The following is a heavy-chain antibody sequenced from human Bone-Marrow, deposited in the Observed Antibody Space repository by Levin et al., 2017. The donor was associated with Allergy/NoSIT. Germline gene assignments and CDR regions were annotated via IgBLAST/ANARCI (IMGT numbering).Heavy chain of an antibody. CDR1: GFTFSDAW. D-gene: IGHD3-22*01. J-gene: IGHJ3*02. CDR3: TTGLTSANYYDRSGYWGYTFDI. CDR2: IKSKTDGGTT. Sequence: GESLKISCAASGFTFSDAWTSWVRQAPGKGLEWLGRIKSKTDGGTTDYAAPVKGRFTISRDDSENMLSLQMNSLKTEDTAVYYCTTGLTSANYYDRSGYWGYTFDIWGQGTMVSVSS. V-gene: IGHV3-15*01.